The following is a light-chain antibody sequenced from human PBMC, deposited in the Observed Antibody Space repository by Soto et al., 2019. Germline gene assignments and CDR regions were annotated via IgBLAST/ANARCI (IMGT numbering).Light chain of an antibody. Sequence: DIKLTQSPSSLSASLGDRVTITCRASLRISKYLNWYQQKPGKAPKLLIYGASTLQSGVPSSFSGSGSGTDFTLTITNLQPVDSATYFCQQSHSTPLTFGGGTKLEI. CDR1: LRISKY. CDR2: GAS. V-gene: IGKV1-39*01. CDR3: QQSHSTPLT. J-gene: IGKJ4*01.